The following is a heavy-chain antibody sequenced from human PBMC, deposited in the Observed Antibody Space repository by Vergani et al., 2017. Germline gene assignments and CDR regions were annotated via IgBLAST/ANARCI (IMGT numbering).Heavy chain of an antibody. CDR3: TREHDTSYRRGHY. CDR2: INTKTAKS. V-gene: IGHV7-4-1*01. D-gene: IGHD3-16*02. J-gene: IGHJ4*02. CDR1: RYNFTNYI. Sequence: QVQLVQSGSELKKPGASVKVSCKASRYNFTNYIMNWVRQAPGQGLEWMGWINTKTAKSTYAPGFTGRFVFSLDTSVSTTYLQIDSLKADDTALYYCTREHDTSYRRGHYWRQGTLVTVSS.